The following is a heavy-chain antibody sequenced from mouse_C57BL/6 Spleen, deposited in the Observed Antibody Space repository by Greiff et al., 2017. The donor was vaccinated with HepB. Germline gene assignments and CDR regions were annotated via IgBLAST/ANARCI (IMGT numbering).Heavy chain of an antibody. D-gene: IGHD1-1*01. CDR2: IYPGDGDT. V-gene: IGHV1-82*01. J-gene: IGHJ4*01. CDR1: GYAFSSSW. CDR3: ARSLYGSFYAMDY. Sequence: QVQLKQSGPELVKPGASVKISCKASGYAFSSSWMNWVKQRPGKGLEWIGRIYPGDGDTNYNGKFKGKATLTADKSSSTAYMQLSSLTSEDSAVYFCARSLYGSFYAMDYWGQGTSVTVSS.